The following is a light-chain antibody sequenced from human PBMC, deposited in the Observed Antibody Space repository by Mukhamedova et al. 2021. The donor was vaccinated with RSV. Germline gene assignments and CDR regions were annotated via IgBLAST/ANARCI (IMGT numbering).Light chain of an antibody. Sequence: GTSGHYPYWFQQRPGQAPKTLIYDTTNKHSWTPARFSGSLLGGKAALTLSGAQPEDEADYYCLLSYSASRKIFGGGTKLTVL. CDR2: DTT. J-gene: IGLJ2*01. V-gene: IGLV7-46*01. CDR3: LLSYSASRKI. CDR1: GTSGHY.